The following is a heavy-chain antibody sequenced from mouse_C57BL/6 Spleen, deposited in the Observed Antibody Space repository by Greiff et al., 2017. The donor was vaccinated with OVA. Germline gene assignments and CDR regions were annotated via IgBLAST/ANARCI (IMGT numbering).Heavy chain of an antibody. D-gene: IGHD3-2*02. Sequence: QVQLQQPGAELVKPGASVKLSCKASGHTFTSYWMHWVKQRPGQGLEWIGMIHPNSGSTNYNEKFKSKATLTVDKSSSTAYMQLSSLTSEDSAVYYCARWRAQATGDYWGQGTTLTVSS. CDR3: ARWRAQATGDY. J-gene: IGHJ2*01. CDR1: GHTFTSYW. CDR2: IHPNSGST. V-gene: IGHV1-64*01.